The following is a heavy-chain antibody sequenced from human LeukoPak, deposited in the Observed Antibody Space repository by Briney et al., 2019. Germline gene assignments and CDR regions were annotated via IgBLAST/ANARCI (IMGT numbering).Heavy chain of an antibody. D-gene: IGHD2-8*01. J-gene: IGHJ4*02. V-gene: IGHV4-59*12. Sequence: SETLSLTCTVSGGSISSYYWSWIRQPPGKGLEWIGYIYYSGSTNYNPSLKSRVTISVDTSKNQFSLKLSSVTAADTAVYYCARGHPPRYCTNGVCYLVYFDYWGQGTLVSVSS. CDR3: ARGHPPRYCTNGVCYLVYFDY. CDR1: GGSISSYY. CDR2: IYYSGST.